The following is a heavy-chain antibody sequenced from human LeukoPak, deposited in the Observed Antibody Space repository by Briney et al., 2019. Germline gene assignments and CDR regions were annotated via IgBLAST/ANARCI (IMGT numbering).Heavy chain of an antibody. CDR3: ARNIGWFDP. V-gene: IGHV4-59*01. CDR1: GGSISSYY. D-gene: IGHD2/OR15-2a*01. Sequence: PSETLSLTCTVSGGSISSYYWSWIRQPPRKGLEWIGYMYYSGSTNYNPSLKSRVTISLDTSKNKFSLKLSSVTAADTAVYYCARNIGWFDPWGQGTLVTVSS. CDR2: MYYSGST. J-gene: IGHJ5*02.